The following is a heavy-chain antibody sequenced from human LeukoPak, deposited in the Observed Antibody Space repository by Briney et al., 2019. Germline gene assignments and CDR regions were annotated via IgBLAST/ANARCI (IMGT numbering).Heavy chain of an antibody. D-gene: IGHD5-12*01. CDR1: GFTVSSNY. J-gene: IGHJ4*02. V-gene: IGHV3-21*01. CDR3: ARDRVGYSGYLFDY. CDR2: ISSSSSYI. Sequence: NPGGSLRLSCAVSGFTVSSNYMSWVRQAPGKGLEWVSSISSSSSYIYYSDSVKGRFTISRDNAKNSLYLQMNSLRAEDTAMYYCARDRVGYSGYLFDYWGQGTLVTVSS.